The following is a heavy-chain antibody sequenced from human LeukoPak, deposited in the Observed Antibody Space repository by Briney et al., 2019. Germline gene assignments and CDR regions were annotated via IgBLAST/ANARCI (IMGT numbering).Heavy chain of an antibody. CDR3: ARGLYSSSWYDFDY. Sequence: GGSLRLSCAASGFTFNAYAIHWVRQAPGKGLEWVSSISSSSSYIYYADSVKGRFTISRDNAKNSLYLQMGSLRAEDTAVYYCARGLYSSSWYDFDYWGQGTLVTVSS. D-gene: IGHD6-13*01. V-gene: IGHV3-21*01. CDR1: GFTFNAYA. CDR2: ISSSSSYI. J-gene: IGHJ4*02.